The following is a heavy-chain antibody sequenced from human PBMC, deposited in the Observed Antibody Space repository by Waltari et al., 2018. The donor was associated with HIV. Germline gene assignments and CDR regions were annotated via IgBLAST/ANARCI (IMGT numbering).Heavy chain of an antibody. J-gene: IGHJ4*02. D-gene: IGHD2-8*01. CDR2: INPRSGDT. CDR3: ARWAGTTNGLDS. V-gene: IGHV1-2*04. CDR1: GYSFLDNY. Sequence: QVHLVQSGAEVKKPGASVKVSCTASGYSFLDNYIHWVRRAPGQGLGWVGWINPRSGDTKSAQKFQGWVTLTRDTSVNTAYMEVNRLRSADTAVYYCARWAGTTNGLDSWGRGTLITVFS.